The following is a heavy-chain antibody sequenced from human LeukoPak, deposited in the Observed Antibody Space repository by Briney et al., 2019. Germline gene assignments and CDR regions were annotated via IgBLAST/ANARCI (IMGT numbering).Heavy chain of an antibody. Sequence: SVKVSCKASGGTFSSYAISWVRQAPGQGLEWMGRIIPILGIANYAQKFQGRATITADKSTSTAYMELSSLRSEDTAVYYCARDQGNPLGGRYSYGYSDYWGQGTLVTVSS. CDR1: GGTFSSYA. V-gene: IGHV1-69*04. J-gene: IGHJ4*02. CDR3: ARDQGNPLGGRYSYGYSDY. CDR2: IIPILGIA. D-gene: IGHD5-18*01.